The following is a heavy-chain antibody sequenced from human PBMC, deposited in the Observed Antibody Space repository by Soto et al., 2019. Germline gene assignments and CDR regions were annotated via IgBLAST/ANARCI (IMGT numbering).Heavy chain of an antibody. D-gene: IGHD4-17*01. CDR2: IYHSGST. V-gene: IGHV4-30-2*01. Sequence: QLQLQESGSGLVKPSQTLSLTCAVSGGSISSGGYSWSWIRQPPGKGLEWIGYIYHSGSTYYNPYLKSRVTLSRNRSKNPFSPELGPVAAPGTGGYFCARGPGTKVNKISGGGGYNWFDPWGQGTLVTVSS. CDR1: GGSISSGGYS. J-gene: IGHJ5*02. CDR3: ARGPGTKVNKISGGGGYNWFDP.